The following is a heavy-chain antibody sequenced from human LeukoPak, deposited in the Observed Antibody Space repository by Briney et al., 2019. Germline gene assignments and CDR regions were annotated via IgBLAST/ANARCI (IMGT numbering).Heavy chain of an antibody. D-gene: IGHD3-10*01. V-gene: IGHV3-23*01. CDR3: AKGDSSMVRGVMGY. CDR1: GFTFSKYD. CDR2: ISRDGTT. Sequence: GGSLRLSCAASGFTFSKYDMYWIRQAPGKGLECVSVISRDGTTYYADSVKGRFTISRDNAKNSLYLQMNSLRAEDTALYYCAKGDSSMVRGVMGYWGQGTLVTVSS. J-gene: IGHJ4*02.